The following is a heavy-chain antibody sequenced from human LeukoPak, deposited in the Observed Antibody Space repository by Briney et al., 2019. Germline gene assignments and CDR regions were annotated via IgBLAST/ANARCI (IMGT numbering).Heavy chain of an antibody. Sequence: SETLSLTCTVSGASISSSHWWTWVRPPPGEALEWIGEIYHAGSIKYNPSLKSRLTISVDTAKNQFSLKLSSVTAADTAVYYCARDSIAGYSLCWWGQGTLVTVSS. CDR2: IYHAGSI. V-gene: IGHV4-4*02. CDR1: GASISSSHW. D-gene: IGHD3-9*01. J-gene: IGHJ4*02. CDR3: ARDSIAGYSLCW.